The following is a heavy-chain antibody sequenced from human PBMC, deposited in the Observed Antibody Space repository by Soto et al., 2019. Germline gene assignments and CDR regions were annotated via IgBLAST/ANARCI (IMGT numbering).Heavy chain of an antibody. D-gene: IGHD3-22*01. CDR1: GFTFSSYE. V-gene: IGHV3-48*03. Sequence: GGSLRLSCAASGFTFSSYEMNWVRQAPGKGLEWVSYISSSGSTIYYADSVKGRFTISRDNAKNSLYLQMNSLRAEDTAVYYCVWSSGYDPLRYFQHWGQGTLVTVSS. J-gene: IGHJ1*01. CDR2: ISSSGSTI. CDR3: VWSSGYDPLRYFQH.